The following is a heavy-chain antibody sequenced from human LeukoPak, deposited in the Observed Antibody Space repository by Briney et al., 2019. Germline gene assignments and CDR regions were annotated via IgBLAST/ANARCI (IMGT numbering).Heavy chain of an antibody. V-gene: IGHV1-18*01. CDR2: ISAYNGNT. D-gene: IGHD2-15*01. Sequence: ASVKVSCKASGYTFTSYGISWVRQAPGQGLEWMGWISAYNGNTNYAQKLQGRVTMTTATSTSTAYMELKRPRSDDTVVYYCARAGDCSGGSCPWVWFDPWGQGTLVTVSS. J-gene: IGHJ5*02. CDR3: ARAGDCSGGSCPWVWFDP. CDR1: GYTFTSYG.